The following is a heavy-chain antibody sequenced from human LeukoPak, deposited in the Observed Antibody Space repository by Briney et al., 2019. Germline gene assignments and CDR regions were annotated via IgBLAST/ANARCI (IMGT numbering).Heavy chain of an antibody. Sequence: GRSLRLSCSASGFTFSSYAMHWVRQAPGTGLEYVSAISSNGGGTYYADSVKGRVIVSRDNAENTLYLQMSSLRAEDTAVYYCVKDQEGVYGANSGAFDIWGQGTMVSVSS. V-gene: IGHV3-64D*09. CDR1: GFTFSSYA. CDR3: VKDQEGVYGANSGAFDI. D-gene: IGHD4-23*01. J-gene: IGHJ3*02. CDR2: ISSNGGGT.